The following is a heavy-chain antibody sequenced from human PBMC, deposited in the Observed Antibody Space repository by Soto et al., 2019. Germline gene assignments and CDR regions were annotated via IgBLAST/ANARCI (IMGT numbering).Heavy chain of an antibody. CDR2: IYYSGST. Sequence: SETLSLTCTVSGGSISSGGYCWSWIRQHPGKGLEWIGYIYYSGSTYYNPSLKSRVTISVDTSKNQFSLKLSSVTAADTAVYYCARAGYGDGYNYFDYWVQGTLVTVSS. CDR3: ARAGYGDGYNYFDY. CDR1: GGSISSGGYC. V-gene: IGHV4-61*08. D-gene: IGHD5-12*01. J-gene: IGHJ4*02.